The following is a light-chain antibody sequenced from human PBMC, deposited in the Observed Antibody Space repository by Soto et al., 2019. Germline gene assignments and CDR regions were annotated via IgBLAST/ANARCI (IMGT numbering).Light chain of an antibody. V-gene: IGLV2-14*01. J-gene: IGLJ2*01. CDR2: EVS. CDR1: SSDVGTYNY. Sequence: QSALTQPASVSGSPGQSITISCTGTSSDVGTYNYVSWYQQHPGKAPKLMIYEVSNRPSGVSNRFSGSKSGNTASLTISGLQAEDEADYYCSSYTSSSTYVVFGGGTKLTVL. CDR3: SSYTSSSTYVV.